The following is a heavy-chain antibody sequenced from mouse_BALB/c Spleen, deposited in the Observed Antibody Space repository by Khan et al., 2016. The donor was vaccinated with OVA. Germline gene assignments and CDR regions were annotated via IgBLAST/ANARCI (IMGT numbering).Heavy chain of an antibody. J-gene: IGHJ2*01. CDR1: GYSITNGYV. Sequence: EVELVESGPGLVKPSQSLSLTCTVTGYSITNGYVWNWIRQFPGNKLEWMGYISYSGVTSYTPSLKSRISITRDTSKNQFFLQLNSLTTEDTATYYCARGNYYGYYFKYWGQGTTLTVSS. CDR2: ISYSGVT. V-gene: IGHV3-2*02. D-gene: IGHD1-1*01. CDR3: ARGNYYGYYFKY.